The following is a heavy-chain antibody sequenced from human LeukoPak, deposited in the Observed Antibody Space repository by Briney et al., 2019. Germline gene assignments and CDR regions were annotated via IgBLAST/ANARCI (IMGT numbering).Heavy chain of an antibody. Sequence: SQTLSLTCAISGDSVSSNSAAWTWIRQSPSRGLEWLGRTYYRSKWYNDYAVSVKSRITINPDASNNQFSLQLNSVTPEDTAVYYCARDLGGTGRCFDRWGQGTLVTVSS. V-gene: IGHV6-1*01. D-gene: IGHD3-10*01. J-gene: IGHJ4*02. CDR3: ARDLGGTGRCFDR. CDR1: GDSVSSNSAA. CDR2: TYYRSKWYN.